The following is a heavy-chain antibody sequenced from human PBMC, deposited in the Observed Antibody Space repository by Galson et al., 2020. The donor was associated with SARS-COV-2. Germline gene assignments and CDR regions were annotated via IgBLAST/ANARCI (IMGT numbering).Heavy chain of an antibody. Sequence: ARSLRLSCPTSAVIFNIYPLTWFRQSPGNGLERVSSFSGFGASIYYADSVMGRFTISRDNSKNTLYLQMSSVRAEDTAVYYCAKVPTYSSSWWSFDYWGQGTTVNVSS. CDR3: AKVPTYSSSWWSFDY. V-gene: IGHV3-23*01. J-gene: IGHJ4*02. CDR2: FSGFGASI. D-gene: IGHD2-2*01. CDR1: AVIFNIYP.